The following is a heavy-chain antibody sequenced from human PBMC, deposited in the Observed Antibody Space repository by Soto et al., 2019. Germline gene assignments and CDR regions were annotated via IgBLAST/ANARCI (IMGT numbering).Heavy chain of an antibody. CDR2: IYYSWST. CDR3: ARDSSIYSYGYRGGLRLNYYYYMDV. V-gene: IGHV4-59*01. D-gene: IGHD5-18*01. CDR1: GGSLSSYY. Sequence: QVQLQESGPGLVKPSETLSLTCTVSGGSLSSYYWSWIRQPPGKGLEWIVYIYYSWSTNYNPSLKSRATRSVNTSKNQFSLKLSSVTAADTAVYYCARDSSIYSYGYRGGLRLNYYYYMDVWCKGTTVTVSS. J-gene: IGHJ6*03.